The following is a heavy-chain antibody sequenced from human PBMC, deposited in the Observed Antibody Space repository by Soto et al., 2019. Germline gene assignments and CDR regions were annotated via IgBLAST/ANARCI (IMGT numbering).Heavy chain of an antibody. CDR1: GFTFSTYA. Sequence: PGGCLRPSCTASGFTFSTYAMSWVRQAPGKGLEWVSTISGSGANTYYADSVKGRFTISRDNSKNTLYLQMNSLRAEDTALYYCAKRSGPVGSFSSNWGAPFDCWGQGTLVTVSS. CDR2: ISGSGANT. V-gene: IGHV3-23*01. J-gene: IGHJ4*02. CDR3: AKRSGPVGSFSSNWGAPFDC. D-gene: IGHD6-13*01.